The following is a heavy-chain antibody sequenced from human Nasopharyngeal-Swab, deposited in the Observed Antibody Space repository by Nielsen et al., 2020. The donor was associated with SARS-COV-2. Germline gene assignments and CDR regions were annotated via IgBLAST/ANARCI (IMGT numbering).Heavy chain of an antibody. D-gene: IGHD3-22*01. Sequence: GESLKISCVVSGFTFRSYAMSWVRQAPGKGLEWVSSITSSGGINIYYADSVKGRFTISRDNARNSLYLQMNSLRAEDTAVYYCAKGSGNYGLYYFDYWGQGSPVTVSS. CDR2: ITSSGGINI. V-gene: IGHV3-21*01. J-gene: IGHJ4*02. CDR1: GFTFRSYA. CDR3: AKGSGNYGLYYFDY.